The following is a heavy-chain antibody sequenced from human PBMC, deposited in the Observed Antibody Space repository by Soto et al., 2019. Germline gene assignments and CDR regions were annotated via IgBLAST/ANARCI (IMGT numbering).Heavy chain of an antibody. D-gene: IGHD3-16*01. CDR3: ARGFGVGPPLHFMEVPAAVDY. V-gene: IGHV4-59*08. CDR1: GGSISSYY. CDR2: IYYSGST. Sequence: SETLSLTCTVSGGSISSYYWSWIRQPPGKGLELIGYIYYSGSTNYNPSLKSRVTISVDTSKNQFSLKLSSVTAADTAMYYCARGFGVGPPLHFMEVPAAVDYWGQGTLVTVSS. J-gene: IGHJ4*02.